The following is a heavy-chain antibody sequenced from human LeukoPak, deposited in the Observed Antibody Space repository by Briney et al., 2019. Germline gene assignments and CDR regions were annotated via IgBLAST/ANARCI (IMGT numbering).Heavy chain of an antibody. CDR3: ARDVGVYGDYAILGY. CDR2: ISSNSRTI. Sequence: GGSLRLSCAASRFTFSSYAMNWVRQAPGKGLEWISFISSNSRTILYTDSVKGRFTTSRDNAKNSLYLQMNNLRVEDSAVYYCARDVGVYGDYAILGYWGHGTLVTVSS. D-gene: IGHD4-17*01. V-gene: IGHV3-48*01. CDR1: RFTFSSYA. J-gene: IGHJ4*01.